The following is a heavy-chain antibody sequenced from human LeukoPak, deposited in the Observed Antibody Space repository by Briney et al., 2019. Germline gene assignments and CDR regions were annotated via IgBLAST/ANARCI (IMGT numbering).Heavy chain of an antibody. V-gene: IGHV1-8*01. Sequence: ASVKVSCKASGYTFTSYDINWVRQATGQGLEWMGWMNPNSGNTGYAQKFQGRVTMTRNTSISTAYMELRSMRSDDTAVYYCARTDSTYYYYTDVWCKGTTVTVSS. CDR1: GYTFTSYD. J-gene: IGHJ6*03. CDR2: MNPNSGNT. CDR3: ARTDSTYYYYTDV. D-gene: IGHD6-13*01.